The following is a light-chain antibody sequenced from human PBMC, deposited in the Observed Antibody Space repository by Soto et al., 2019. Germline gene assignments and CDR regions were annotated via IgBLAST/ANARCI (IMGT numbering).Light chain of an antibody. CDR2: EVN. Sequence: QSALTQPPSASGSPGQLVAISCTGTSSDVGGYNYVSWYQQHPGKAPKLMIYEVNKRPSGVPDRFSGSKSGNTASLTVSGRQAEDEADYYCSSYAGSSNVFGTGTKVTVL. CDR3: SSYAGSSNV. CDR1: SSDVGGYNY. V-gene: IGLV2-8*01. J-gene: IGLJ1*01.